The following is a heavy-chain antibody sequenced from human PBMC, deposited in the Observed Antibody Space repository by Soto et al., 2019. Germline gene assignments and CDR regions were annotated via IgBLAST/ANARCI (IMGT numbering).Heavy chain of an antibody. D-gene: IGHD2-2*01. J-gene: IGHJ6*02. CDR1: GFAFRDYE. CDR3: ARTSSMETVYYDCMVV. V-gene: IGHV3-48*03. Sequence: PGGSLRLSCTWSGFAFRDYEMNWVRQAPGKGLEWVAYISSGAFTIYYADSVRCRFTVSRDNAKNSLYLQMNRLRDEDAAIYYCARTSSMETVYYDCMVVLGPGTTLTV. CDR2: ISSGAFTI.